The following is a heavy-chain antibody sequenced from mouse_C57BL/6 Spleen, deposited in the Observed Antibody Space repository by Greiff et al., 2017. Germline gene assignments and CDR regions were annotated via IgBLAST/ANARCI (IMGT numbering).Heavy chain of an antibody. V-gene: IGHV2-3*01. D-gene: IGHD2-2*01. J-gene: IGHJ3*01. CDR2: IWGDGST. CDR1: GFSLTSYG. CDR3: AKSYAYDEGFAY. Sequence: VMLVESGPGLVAPSQSLSITCTVSGFSLTSYGVSWVRQPPGKGLEWLGVIWGDGSTNYHSALISRLSISKENSESHVFFNLNSLQTDDTATYDCAKSYAYDEGFAYWGQGTLVTVSA.